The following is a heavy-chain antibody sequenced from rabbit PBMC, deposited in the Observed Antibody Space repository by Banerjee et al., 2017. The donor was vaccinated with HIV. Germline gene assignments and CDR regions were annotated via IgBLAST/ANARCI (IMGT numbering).Heavy chain of an antibody. J-gene: IGHJ4*01. D-gene: IGHD4-1*01. CDR3: ARDRGDWGYYFNL. CDR1: GFSFSSSYW. Sequence: QSLEESGGDLVKPGASLTLTCTASGFSFSSSYWICWVRQAPGKGLEWIACIYVGSGGTTYYASWAKGRFTISKTSSTTVTLQMTSLTAADTATYFCARDRGDWGYYFNLWGQGTLVTVS. V-gene: IGHV1S40*01. CDR2: IYVGSGGTT.